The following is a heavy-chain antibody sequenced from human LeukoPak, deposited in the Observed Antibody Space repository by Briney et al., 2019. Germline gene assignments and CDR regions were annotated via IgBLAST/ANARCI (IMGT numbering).Heavy chain of an antibody. D-gene: IGHD2-21*01. J-gene: IGHJ4*02. CDR1: GYIFTDFY. CDR2: INANSGDT. V-gene: IGHV1-2*02. CDR3: AGEYCGSGGCNQAFEY. Sequence: ASVKVSCLTSGYIFTDFYMHWVRQAPGQGLEYMGWINANSGDTKSSKKFQGRVTLTRDTSTSPVYMESGSLRSGDACLCYFAGEYCGSGGCNQAFEYWGQGTLVTVSS.